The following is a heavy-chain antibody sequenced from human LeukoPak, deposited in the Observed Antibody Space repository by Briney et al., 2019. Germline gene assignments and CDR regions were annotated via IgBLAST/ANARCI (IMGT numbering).Heavy chain of an antibody. J-gene: IGHJ6*03. Sequence: GGSLRLSCEASGFTFNNFWMSWVRQAPGKGLEWVANINGNGSEKKYVDSLKGRFSISRDNSKNSLYLQMSSLRDEDTAVYYCVRDPYSGYYGTYYYYYMDVWGKGTTVTVSS. D-gene: IGHD3-22*01. CDR3: VRDPYSGYYGTYYYYYMDV. CDR1: GFTFNNFW. V-gene: IGHV3-7*01. CDR2: INGNGSEK.